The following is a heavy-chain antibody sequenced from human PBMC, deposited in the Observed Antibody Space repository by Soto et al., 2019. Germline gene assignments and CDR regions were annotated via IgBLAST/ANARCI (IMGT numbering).Heavy chain of an antibody. CDR3: AKDRSLGEFSMAYYFGMDV. Sequence: GGSLRLSCVVTGFTFSDYGMHWVRQAPGKGLEWVAVMSYGGIHTYYADSVKGRFTISSDNSKDTLYLQMTSLSAEDTAVYYCAKDRSLGEFSMAYYFGMDVWGQGTTVTVSS. CDR2: MSYGGIHT. CDR1: GFTFSDYG. D-gene: IGHD3-16*01. V-gene: IGHV3-30*18. J-gene: IGHJ6*02.